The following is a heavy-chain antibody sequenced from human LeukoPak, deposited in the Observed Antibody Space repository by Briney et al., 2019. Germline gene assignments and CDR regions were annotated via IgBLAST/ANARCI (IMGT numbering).Heavy chain of an antibody. Sequence: PGGSLRLSCAASGFTFISYWMHWVRQAAGKGLVGVSRINSDGSSTSYSDSVKGRFAISRDNAKNPLYLQMNSLRAEDTAVYYCARSEGGWLDYWGQGTMVTVSS. D-gene: IGHD6-19*01. J-gene: IGHJ4*02. CDR3: ARSEGGWLDY. V-gene: IGHV3-74*01. CDR1: GFTFISYW. CDR2: INSDGSST.